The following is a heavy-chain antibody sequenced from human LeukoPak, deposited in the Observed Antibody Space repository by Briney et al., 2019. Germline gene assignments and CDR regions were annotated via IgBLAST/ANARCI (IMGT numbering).Heavy chain of an antibody. CDR2: IYTSGNT. J-gene: IGHJ4*02. Sequence: SETLSLTCTVSGGSISSYYWSWIRQPAGKGLEWIGRIYTSGNTNYNPPLKSRVTMSVDTSKNQFSLKLNSVTAADTAVYYCARDSTTWHGGLFDYWGQGTLVTVSS. CDR3: ARDSTTWHGGLFDY. V-gene: IGHV4-4*07. D-gene: IGHD6-13*01. CDR1: GGSISSYY.